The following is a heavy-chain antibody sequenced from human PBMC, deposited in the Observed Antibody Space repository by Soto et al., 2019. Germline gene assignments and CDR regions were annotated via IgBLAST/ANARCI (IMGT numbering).Heavy chain of an antibody. CDR3: AREYCDTGSCYGVDY. D-gene: IGHD2-2*01. Sequence: QVQLVQSGAEVKKPGASVKVSCKASGYTLSSYGISWVRQAPGQGLEWMGWISTHNGNTRFGQKFQGRVSLTTDTSTSTDTSTSTAYMELSRTSDETAVYYCAREYCDTGSCYGVDYWGQGTLVTVSS. V-gene: IGHV1-18*04. CDR2: ISTHNGNT. J-gene: IGHJ4*02. CDR1: GYTLSSYG.